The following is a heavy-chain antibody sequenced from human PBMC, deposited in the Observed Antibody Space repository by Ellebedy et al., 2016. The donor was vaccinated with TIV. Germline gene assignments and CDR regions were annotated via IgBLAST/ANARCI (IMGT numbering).Heavy chain of an antibody. Sequence: AASVKVSCKASGYTFTSYGISWARQAPGQGLEWMGWISAYNGNTNYAQKLQGRVTLTTDTSTRTAYMELRSLRSDDTAVYYCARGRNYYDSSGYYLSWGQGTLVTVSS. J-gene: IGHJ4*02. D-gene: IGHD3-22*01. V-gene: IGHV1-18*01. CDR1: GYTFTSYG. CDR3: ARGRNYYDSSGYYLS. CDR2: ISAYNGNT.